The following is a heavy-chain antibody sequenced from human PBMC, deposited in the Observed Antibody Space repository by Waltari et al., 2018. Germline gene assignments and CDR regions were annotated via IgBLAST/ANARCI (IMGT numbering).Heavy chain of an antibody. J-gene: IGHJ4*02. V-gene: IGHV3-7*01. Sequence: EVQLVESGGGLVQPRGSLRISCAASGFTFSRSWMTWVRQAPGKGREWLATRKEDGSEGYYVDSVRVLFTISRDNTKNALFLQMNSLRAEDTAAYYCATVEWYRMDYWGQGTLVTVSS. CDR2: RKEDGSEG. CDR3: ATVEWYRMDY. D-gene: IGHD3-3*01. CDR1: GFTFSRSW.